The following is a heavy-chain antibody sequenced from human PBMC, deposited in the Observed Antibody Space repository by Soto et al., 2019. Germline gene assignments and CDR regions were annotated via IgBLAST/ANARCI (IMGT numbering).Heavy chain of an antibody. Sequence: GGSLRLSCAASGFTFSSYAMSWVRQAPGKGLEWVSAISGSGGSTYYADSVKGRFTISRDNSKNSLYLQMNSLRAEDTAVYYCARAGEYSSSSFDYWGQGXLVTVYS. D-gene: IGHD6-6*01. CDR1: GFTFSSYA. J-gene: IGHJ4*02. V-gene: IGHV3-23*01. CDR3: ARAGEYSSSSFDY. CDR2: ISGSGGST.